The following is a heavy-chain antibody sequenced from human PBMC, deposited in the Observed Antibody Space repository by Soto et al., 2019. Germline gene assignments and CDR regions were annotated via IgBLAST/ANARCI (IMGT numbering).Heavy chain of an antibody. J-gene: IGHJ5*02. D-gene: IGHD3-3*01. Sequence: SETLSLTCAVYGGSFSGYYWSWIRQPPGKGLEWIGEINHSGSTNYNPSLKSRVTISVDTSKNQFSLKLSSVTAADTAVYYCARGNYDFDPWGQGTLVTSPQ. CDR1: GGSFSGYY. CDR2: INHSGST. CDR3: ARGNYDFDP. V-gene: IGHV4-34*01.